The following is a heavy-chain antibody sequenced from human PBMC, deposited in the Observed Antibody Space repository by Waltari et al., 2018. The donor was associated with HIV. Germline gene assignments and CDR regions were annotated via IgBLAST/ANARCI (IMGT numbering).Heavy chain of an antibody. V-gene: IGHV5-10-1*01. Sequence: EVQLVQSGAEVKKPGESLRISCKGSGYSFTSYWISWVRQMPGKGLEWMGRIDPSDSYTNYSPSFQGHVTISADKSISTAYLQWSSLKASDTAMYYCARPRSSGRFLYAFDIWGQGTMVTVSS. D-gene: IGHD6-6*01. CDR1: GYSFTSYW. CDR3: ARPRSSGRFLYAFDI. CDR2: IDPSDSYT. J-gene: IGHJ3*02.